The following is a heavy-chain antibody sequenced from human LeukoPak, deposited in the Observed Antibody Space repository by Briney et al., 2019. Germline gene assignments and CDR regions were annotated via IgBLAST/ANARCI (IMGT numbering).Heavy chain of an antibody. J-gene: IGHJ5*02. CDR1: GFTFSSYG. Sequence: GGSLRLSCAASGFTFSSYGMSWVRQAPGKGLEWVSSISGSSSYIYYADSVKGRFTISRDNAKNSLYLQMNSLRAEDTAVYYCARAQTSVAGTGYNWFDPWGQGTLVTVSS. D-gene: IGHD6-19*01. V-gene: IGHV3-21*01. CDR2: ISGSSSYI. CDR3: ARAQTSVAGTGYNWFDP.